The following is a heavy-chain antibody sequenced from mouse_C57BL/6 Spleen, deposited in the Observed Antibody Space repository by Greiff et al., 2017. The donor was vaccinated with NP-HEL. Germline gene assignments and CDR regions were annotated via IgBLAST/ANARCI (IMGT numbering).Heavy chain of an antibody. Sequence: DVKLQESGGGLVQPGGSLSLSCAASGFTFTDYYMSWVRQPPGKALEWLGFIRNKANGYTTEYSASVKGLFTISRDNSQSILYLQMNALRAEDSATYYCARYDYGSSLYWYFDVWGTGTTVTVSS. CDR3: ARYDYGSSLYWYFDV. J-gene: IGHJ1*03. V-gene: IGHV7-3*01. CDR1: GFTFTDYY. D-gene: IGHD1-1*01. CDR2: IRNKANGYTT.